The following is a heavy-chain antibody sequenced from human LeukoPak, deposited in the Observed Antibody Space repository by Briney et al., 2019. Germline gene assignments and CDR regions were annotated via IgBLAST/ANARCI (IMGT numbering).Heavy chain of an antibody. CDR1: GFTFSSYG. CDR3: ARDWHSSGWYASNGMDV. Sequence: PGGSLRLSCAASGFTFSSYGMHWVRQAPGKGLEWVAVIWYDGSNKYYADSVKGRFTISRDNAKNSLYLQMNSLRDEDTAVYYCARDWHSSGWYASNGMDVWGQGTTVTVSS. CDR2: IWYDGSNK. V-gene: IGHV3-33*01. J-gene: IGHJ6*02. D-gene: IGHD6-19*01.